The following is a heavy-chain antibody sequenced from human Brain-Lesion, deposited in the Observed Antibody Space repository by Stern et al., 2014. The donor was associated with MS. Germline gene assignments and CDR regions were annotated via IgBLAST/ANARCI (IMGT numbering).Heavy chain of an antibody. CDR1: GGSINSDHYY. D-gene: IGHD6-19*01. J-gene: IGHJ5*02. CDR3: ARHIAVASTWVRWFDP. CDR2: VYYGGSP. Sequence: QLQLQESGPGLVKPSETLSLTCTVSGGSINSDHYYWGWIRQPPGKGLGWIGRVYYGGSPYYSPSLKSRVPMSVDTSKNQFSLKLNLVTAADTAVYYCARHIAVASTWVRWFDPWGQGTLVTVSS. V-gene: IGHV4-39*01.